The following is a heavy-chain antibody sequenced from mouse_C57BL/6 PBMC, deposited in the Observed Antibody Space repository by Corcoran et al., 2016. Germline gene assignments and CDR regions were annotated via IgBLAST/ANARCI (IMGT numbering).Heavy chain of an antibody. Sequence: QIQLQQSGPELVKPGASVKISCKASGYTFTDYYINWVKQRTGQGLEWIGWIYPGSGNTKYNEKLKGKTTLTVDTSSSTASMQLISLTAEDSAVYCCARQQIYYGNPYAMDDWGQGTSVTVSS. V-gene: IGHV1-84*01. J-gene: IGHJ4*01. CDR3: ARQQIYYGNPYAMDD. CDR1: GYTFTDYY. CDR2: IYPGSGNT. D-gene: IGHD2-1*01.